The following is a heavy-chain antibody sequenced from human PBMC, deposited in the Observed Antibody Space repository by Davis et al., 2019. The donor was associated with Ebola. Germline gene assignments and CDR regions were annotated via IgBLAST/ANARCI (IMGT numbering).Heavy chain of an antibody. V-gene: IGHV3-53*01. CDR1: GFIVSDKY. Sequence: GESLKISCAASGFIVSDKYMSWVRQAPGKGLEWVSVFYRDGRTYYADSVKGRFTISRDNSKNMLYLQMNSLRAEDTAVYYCAREHLRIAADYWGQGTLVTVSS. CDR2: FYRDGRT. CDR3: AREHLRIAADY. D-gene: IGHD6-6*01. J-gene: IGHJ4*02.